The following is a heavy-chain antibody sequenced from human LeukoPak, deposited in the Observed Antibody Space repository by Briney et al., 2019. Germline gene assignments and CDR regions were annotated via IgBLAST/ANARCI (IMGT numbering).Heavy chain of an antibody. V-gene: IGHV6-1*01. CDR3: ARVPRSSSWFEDAFDI. Sequence: SQTLSLTCAISGDSVSSNSAAWNWIRQSPSRGLEWLGRTYYRSKWYNDYAVSVKSRITINPDTSKNQFSLQLNSVTPEDTAVYYCARVPRSSSWFEDAFDIWGQGTMVTVSS. J-gene: IGHJ3*02. D-gene: IGHD6-13*01. CDR1: GDSVSSNSAA. CDR2: TYYRSKWYN.